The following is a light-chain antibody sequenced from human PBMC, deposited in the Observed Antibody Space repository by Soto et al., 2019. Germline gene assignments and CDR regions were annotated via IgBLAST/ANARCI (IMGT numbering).Light chain of an antibody. CDR3: QQYNNWPPWT. CDR1: QSVSRN. V-gene: IGKV3-15*01. CDR2: GAS. J-gene: IGKJ1*01. Sequence: EIVMTQSPATLSVSPGERATLSCRASQSVSRNFAWYQQKPGQAPRLLIYGASTRATGIPARFSGSGSGTEFALTISSLQSEDFAFYYCQQYNNWPPWTFGQGTKVEIK.